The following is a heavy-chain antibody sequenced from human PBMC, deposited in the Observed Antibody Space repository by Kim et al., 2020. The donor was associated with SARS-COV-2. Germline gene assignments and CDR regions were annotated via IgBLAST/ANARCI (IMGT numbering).Heavy chain of an antibody. D-gene: IGHD4-17*01. Sequence: KYYADSVKGGFTMSRDNSKNTLYLQMNSLRAEDTAVYYCARSMTTLMYFDYWGQGTLVTVSS. J-gene: IGHJ4*02. V-gene: IGHV3-33*01. CDR3: ARSMTTLMYFDY. CDR2: K.